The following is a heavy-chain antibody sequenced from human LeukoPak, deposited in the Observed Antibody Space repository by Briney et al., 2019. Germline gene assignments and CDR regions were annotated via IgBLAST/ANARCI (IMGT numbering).Heavy chain of an antibody. J-gene: IGHJ6*03. V-gene: IGHV3-30*04. Sequence: GGSLRLSCAASGFIFSSYAMHWVRQAPGKGLEWVAILSYDGNNKYYADSVKGRFTISRDNSKNALYLQMNSLRAEDTAVYYCAIDKDDVHYYYMDGWGKGTTVTVSS. CDR2: LSYDGNNK. D-gene: IGHD3-16*01. CDR3: AIDKDDVHYYYMDG. CDR1: GFIFSSYA.